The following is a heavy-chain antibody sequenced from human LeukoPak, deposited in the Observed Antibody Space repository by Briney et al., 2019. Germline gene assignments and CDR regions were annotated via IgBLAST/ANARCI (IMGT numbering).Heavy chain of an antibody. CDR2: IWYDGSNK. V-gene: IGHV3-33*06. CDR3: AKTLRSSSWAGTDY. J-gene: IGHJ4*02. D-gene: IGHD6-13*01. CDR1: GFTFSSYG. Sequence: PGGSLRLSCAASGFTFSSYGMHWVRQAPGKGLEWVAVIWYDGSNKYYADSVKGRFTISRDNSKNTLYLQMNSLRAEDTAVYYCAKTLRSSSWAGTDYWGQGTLVTVSS.